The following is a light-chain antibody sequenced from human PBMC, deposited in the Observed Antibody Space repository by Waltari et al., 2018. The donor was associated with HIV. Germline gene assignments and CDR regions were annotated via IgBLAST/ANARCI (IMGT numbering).Light chain of an antibody. J-gene: IGLJ3*02. Sequence: QSALTQPASVSGSPGQSITISCTGTSSDVGGYKSVSWYPHLPGKAPKLMIYEVTNRPSGVSDRFSGSKSGNTASLTISGLQAEDEADYYCSSYTTDSTLVFGAGTKLTVL. V-gene: IGLV2-14*01. CDR3: SSYTTDSTLV. CDR1: SSDVGGYKS. CDR2: EVT.